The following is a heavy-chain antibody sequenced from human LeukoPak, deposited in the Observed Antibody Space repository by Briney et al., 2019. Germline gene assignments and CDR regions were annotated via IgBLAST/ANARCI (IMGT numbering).Heavy chain of an antibody. CDR1: GFTFSTYV. D-gene: IGHD3-9*01. J-gene: IGHJ4*02. Sequence: GGSLRLSCAASGFTFSTYVMSWVRQAPGRGREWVSGISASGDNTYYADSVKGRFTISRDNSKNTLHLQMNSLRAEDTAVYYCAKGSGYDPDFDYWGQGTLATVSS. CDR2: ISASGDNT. V-gene: IGHV3-23*01. CDR3: AKGSGYDPDFDY.